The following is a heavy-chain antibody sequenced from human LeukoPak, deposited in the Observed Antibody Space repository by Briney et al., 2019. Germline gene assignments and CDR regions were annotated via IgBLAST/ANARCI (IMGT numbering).Heavy chain of an antibody. D-gene: IGHD3-22*01. Sequence: GASVKVSCKASGYTFTGYYMHWVRQAPGQGLEWMGWINPNSGGTNYAQKFQGRVTMTRDTSISTAYMELSRLRSDDTAVYYCARVPDPPYYYDSSGYPSFWAFDIWGQGTMVTVSS. CDR1: GYTFTGYY. CDR2: INPNSGGT. J-gene: IGHJ3*02. CDR3: ARVPDPPYYYDSSGYPSFWAFDI. V-gene: IGHV1-2*02.